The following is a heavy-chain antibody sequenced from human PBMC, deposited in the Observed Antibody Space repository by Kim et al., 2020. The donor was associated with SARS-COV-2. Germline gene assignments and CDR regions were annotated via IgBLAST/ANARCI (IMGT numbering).Heavy chain of an antibody. CDR2: IYYSGST. CDR3: ARTYGSGSYWGYFDY. Sequence: SETLSLTCTVSGGSISSGGYYWSWIRQHPGKGLEWIGYIYYSGSTYYNPFLKSRVTISVDTSKNQFSLKLSSVTAADTAVYYCARTYGSGSYWGYFDYWGQGTLVTVSS. CDR1: GGSISSGGYY. D-gene: IGHD3-10*01. J-gene: IGHJ4*02. V-gene: IGHV4-31*03.